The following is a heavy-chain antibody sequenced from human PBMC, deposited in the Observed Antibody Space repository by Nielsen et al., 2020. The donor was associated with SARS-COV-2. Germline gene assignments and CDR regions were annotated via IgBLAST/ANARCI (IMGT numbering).Heavy chain of an antibody. J-gene: IGHJ6*02. D-gene: IGHD5/OR15-5a*01. V-gene: IGHV3-23*01. Sequence: GESLKISCAASGFTFSSYAMSWVRQAPGKGLEWVSAISGSGGSTYYADSVKGRFTISRDNAKNSLYLQMNSLRAEDTALYYCAKDSLYYYGMDVWGQGTTVTVSS. CDR2: ISGSGGST. CDR1: GFTFSSYA. CDR3: AKDSLYYYGMDV.